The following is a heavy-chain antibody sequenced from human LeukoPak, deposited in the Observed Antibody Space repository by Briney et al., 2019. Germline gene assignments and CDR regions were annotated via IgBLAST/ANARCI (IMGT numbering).Heavy chain of an antibody. Sequence: SETLSFTCAVYGGSFSGYYWSWIRQPPGKGLEWIGEIKHSGSNNYNPSLKSRVTISVDTSKNQFSLKLSSVTAADTAVYYCARGRSRGYCSSTSCHGDWFDPWGQGTLVTVSS. J-gene: IGHJ5*02. CDR3: ARGRSRGYCSSTSCHGDWFDP. CDR1: GGSFSGYY. D-gene: IGHD2-2*01. CDR2: IKHSGSN. V-gene: IGHV4-34*01.